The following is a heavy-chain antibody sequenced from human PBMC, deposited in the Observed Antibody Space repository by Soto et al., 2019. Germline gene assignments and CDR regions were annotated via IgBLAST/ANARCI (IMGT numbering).Heavy chain of an antibody. D-gene: IGHD1-1*01. CDR2: ISGSVGST. Sequence: EVKLLESGGGLVQPGGSLRLSCAASGFTFRSYDMIWVRQAPGKGLEWVSAISGSVGSTYYADSVKGRFTISRDNSKNTMYLQMNSLRAEDTAVFYCAKAFPSVTTDPVDLDIWGQVTMVTVSS. CDR1: GFTFRSYD. CDR3: AKAFPSVTTDPVDLDI. V-gene: IGHV3-23*01. J-gene: IGHJ3*02.